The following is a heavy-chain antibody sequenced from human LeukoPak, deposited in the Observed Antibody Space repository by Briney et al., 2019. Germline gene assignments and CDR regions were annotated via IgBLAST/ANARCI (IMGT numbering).Heavy chain of an antibody. J-gene: IGHJ4*02. Sequence: PGGSLRLSCAASGFTFSSYWMSWVRQAPGKGLEWVANIKQDGSEKYYVDSVKSRFTISRDNAKNSLYLQMNSLRAEDTAVYYCAREEGDSSGYYSDYWGQGTLVTVSS. D-gene: IGHD3-22*01. V-gene: IGHV3-7*01. CDR3: AREEGDSSGYYSDY. CDR1: GFTFSSYW. CDR2: IKQDGSEK.